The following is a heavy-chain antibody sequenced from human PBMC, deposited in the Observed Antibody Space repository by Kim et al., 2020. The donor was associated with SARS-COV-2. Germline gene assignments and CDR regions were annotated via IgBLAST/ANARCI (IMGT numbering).Heavy chain of an antibody. J-gene: IGHJ2*01. CDR3: ARAYYDSSGYYKPYWYFDL. CDR2: IIPIFGTA. Sequence: SVKVSCKASGGTFSSYAISWVRQAPGQGLEWMGGIIPIFGTANYAQKFQGRVTITADESTSTAYMELSSLRSEDTAVYYCARAYYDSSGYYKPYWYFDLWDRGTLVTVSS. V-gene: IGHV1-69*13. CDR1: GGTFSSYA. D-gene: IGHD3-22*01.